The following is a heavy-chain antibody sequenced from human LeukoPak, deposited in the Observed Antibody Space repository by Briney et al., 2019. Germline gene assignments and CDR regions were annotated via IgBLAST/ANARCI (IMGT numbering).Heavy chain of an antibody. CDR3: ARSRGWPTNFDY. CDR1: GFTFSSYA. J-gene: IGHJ4*02. D-gene: IGHD5-24*01. V-gene: IGHV3-30-3*01. CDR2: ISYDGSNK. Sequence: EGSLRLSCAASGFTFSSYAMHWVRQAPGKGLEWVAVISYDGSNKYYADSVKGRFTISRDNSKNTLYLQMNSLRAEDTAVYYCARSRGWPTNFDYWGQGTLVTVSS.